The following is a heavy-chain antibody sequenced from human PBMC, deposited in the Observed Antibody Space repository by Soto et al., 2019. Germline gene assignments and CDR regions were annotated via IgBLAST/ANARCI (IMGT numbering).Heavy chain of an antibody. CDR2: IYYSGST. Sequence: PSETLSLTCTVSGGSISSYYWSWIRQPPGKGLEWIGYIYYSGSTNYNPSLKSRVTISVDTSKNQFSLKLSSVTAADTAVYYCARDRTSGWYEFESWGQGTLVTASS. D-gene: IGHD6-19*01. J-gene: IGHJ4*02. V-gene: IGHV4-59*01. CDR3: ARDRTSGWYEFES. CDR1: GGSISSYY.